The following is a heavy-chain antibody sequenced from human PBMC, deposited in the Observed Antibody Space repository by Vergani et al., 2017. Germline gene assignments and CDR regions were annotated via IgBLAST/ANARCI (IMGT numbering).Heavy chain of an antibody. J-gene: IGHJ4*02. V-gene: IGHV3-30*18. CDR1: GFTFSSYG. Sequence: VQLVESGGGVVQPGRSLRLSCAASGFTFSSYGMHWVRQAPGKGLEWVAVISYDGSNKYYADSVKGRFTISRDNSKNTLYLQMNSLRAEDTAVYYCAKGTNYGSGSLDYWGQGTLVTVSS. CDR2: ISYDGSNK. CDR3: AKGTNYGSGSLDY. D-gene: IGHD3-10*01.